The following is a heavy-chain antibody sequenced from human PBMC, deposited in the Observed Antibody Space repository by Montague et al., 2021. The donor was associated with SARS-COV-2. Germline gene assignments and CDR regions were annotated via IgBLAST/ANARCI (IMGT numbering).Heavy chain of an antibody. CDR1: GFTFGSYW. D-gene: IGHD7-27*01. CDR2: IKQDESEK. J-gene: IGHJ4*02. V-gene: IGHV3-7*01. Sequence: SLRLSCAASGFTFGSYWMSWVRQAPGKGLEWVANIKQDESEKSYVDSVKGRFTISRDNAKNSLYLQMHSLRAEDTAVYYRATDQNWAFDCWGQGALVTVSS. CDR3: ATDQNWAFDC.